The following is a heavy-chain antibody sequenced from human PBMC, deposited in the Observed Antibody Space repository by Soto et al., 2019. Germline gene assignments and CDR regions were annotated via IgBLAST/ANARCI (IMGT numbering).Heavy chain of an antibody. CDR2: IWYDGSNK. J-gene: IGHJ6*02. V-gene: IGHV3-33*08. Sequence: GGSLRLSCAASGFIFNSYWMSWVRQAPGKGLEWVAVIWYDGSNKYYADSVKGRFTISRDNSKNTLYLQMNSLRAEDTAVYYCARDPCSGGSCYSGEDYYYYGMDVWGQGTTVTVSS. D-gene: IGHD2-15*01. CDR1: GFIFNSYW. CDR3: ARDPCSGGSCYSGEDYYYYGMDV.